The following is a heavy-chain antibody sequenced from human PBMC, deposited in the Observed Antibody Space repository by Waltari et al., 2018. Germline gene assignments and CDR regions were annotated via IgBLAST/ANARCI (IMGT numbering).Heavy chain of an antibody. CDR3: TRSRSSGEQIHFDY. J-gene: IGHJ4*02. CDR1: GGSIERDY. D-gene: IGHD1-26*01. V-gene: IGHV4-59*01. Sequence: QVQLQESGPGLVKPSETLSLTCTVSGGSIERDYWTWVRQTPGKRLEWIGYIFNGGATKYDPSLMSRVSISLDMANRQFSLNLMSVTAADTAVYFCTRSRSSGEQIHFDYWGRGILVTVSS. CDR2: IFNGGAT.